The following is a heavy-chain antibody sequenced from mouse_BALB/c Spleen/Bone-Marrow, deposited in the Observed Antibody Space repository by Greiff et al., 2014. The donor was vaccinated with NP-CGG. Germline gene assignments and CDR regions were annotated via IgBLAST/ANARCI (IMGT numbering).Heavy chain of an antibody. Sequence: VKLMESGPGLVQPSQSLSITCTVSGFSLTSYGVHWVRQSPGKSLEWLGVIWSGGSTDYNAAFISRLSISKDNSKSQVFFKMNSLQANDTAIYYCARKRYGGYFDVWGAGTTVTVSS. CDR2: IWSGGST. CDR3: ARKRYGGYFDV. V-gene: IGHV2-2*02. D-gene: IGHD2-14*01. J-gene: IGHJ1*01. CDR1: GFSLTSYG.